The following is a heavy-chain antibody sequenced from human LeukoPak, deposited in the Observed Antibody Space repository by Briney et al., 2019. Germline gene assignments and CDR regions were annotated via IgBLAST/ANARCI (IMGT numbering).Heavy chain of an antibody. V-gene: IGHV3-7*01. CDR3: ARVLWFGELLF. Sequence: GGSLRLSCVASGFTFSSYWMSWVRQAPGKGLEWVANIKQDGSEKYYVDSVKGRFTISRDNAKNSLYLQMNSLRAEDTAVYYCARVLWFGELLFWGQGTLVTVSS. CDR2: IKQDGSEK. CDR1: GFTFSSYW. J-gene: IGHJ4*02. D-gene: IGHD3-10*01.